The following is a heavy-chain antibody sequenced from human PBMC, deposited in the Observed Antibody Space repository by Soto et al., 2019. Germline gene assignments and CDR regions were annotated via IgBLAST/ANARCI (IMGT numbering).Heavy chain of an antibody. V-gene: IGHV1-8*01. D-gene: IGHD3-10*01. CDR1: GYTFTSYD. Sequence: QVQLVQSGAEVKKPGASVKVSCKASGYTFTSYDINWVRQATGQGLEWMGWMNPNSGNTGDAQKFKGRVTMTRNTSKSTAYMELSSLRSEDTAIYYCARGINYYDSGDDAFDIWGQGTMVPVSS. CDR3: ARGINYYDSGDDAFDI. J-gene: IGHJ3*02. CDR2: MNPNSGNT.